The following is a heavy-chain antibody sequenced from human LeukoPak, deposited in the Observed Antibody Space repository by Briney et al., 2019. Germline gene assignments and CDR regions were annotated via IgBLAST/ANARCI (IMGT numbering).Heavy chain of an antibody. CDR3: ARIRDLYNISYYFDY. CDR1: GDSISSSY. J-gene: IGHJ4*02. Sequence: SETLSLTCTVSGDSISSSYWGWIRQPAGKGLEWIGRIHTSGSTYYSPSLKSRVTISVDTSKNQFSLKLSSVTAADTAVYYCARIRDLYNISYYFDYWGQGTLVTVSS. V-gene: IGHV4-4*07. D-gene: IGHD3-10*01. CDR2: IHTSGST.